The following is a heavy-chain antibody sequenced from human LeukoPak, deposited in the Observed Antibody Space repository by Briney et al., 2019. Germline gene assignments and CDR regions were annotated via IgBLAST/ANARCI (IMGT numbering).Heavy chain of an antibody. CDR3: ARECNYYDSSGCFDY. J-gene: IGHJ4*02. D-gene: IGHD3-22*01. CDR1: GYTFTGYY. Sequence: ASVKVSCKASGYTFTGYYMHWVRQAPGQGLEWMGWINPNSGGTNYAQKFQGRVTMTRDTSISTAYMVLSRLRSDDTAVYYCARECNYYDSSGCFDYWGQGTLVTVSS. V-gene: IGHV1-2*02. CDR2: INPNSGGT.